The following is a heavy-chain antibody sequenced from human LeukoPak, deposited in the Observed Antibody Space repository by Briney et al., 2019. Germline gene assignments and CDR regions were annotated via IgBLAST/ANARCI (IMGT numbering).Heavy chain of an antibody. D-gene: IGHD3-16*01. J-gene: IGHJ5*02. CDR3: ATGRNDYVWGSPRFDP. Sequence: ASVKVSCKVSGYTLTELSMHWVRQAPGKGLEWMGGFDPEDGETIYAQKFQGRVTMTEDTSTDTAYMELSSLRSEDTAVYYCATGRNDYVWGSPRFDPWGQGTLVTVSS. CDR1: GYTLTELS. V-gene: IGHV1-24*01. CDR2: FDPEDGET.